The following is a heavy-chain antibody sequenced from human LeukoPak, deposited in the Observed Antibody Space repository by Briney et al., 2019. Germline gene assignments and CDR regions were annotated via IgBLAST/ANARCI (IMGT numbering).Heavy chain of an antibody. V-gene: IGHV1-2*02. Sequence: ASVKVSCKDSGYTFTGYYMHWVPQAPGQGLAWMGWINPNSGGTNFAQKFQGRVTMTRDTSIRPAYMELSSLRSDDTAVYYCARILDSSSLQARMGEDWFDGWGQGTLVTVSS. CDR2: INPNSGGT. CDR3: ARILDSSSLQARMGEDWFDG. D-gene: IGHD6-13*01. J-gene: IGHJ5*02. CDR1: GYTFTGYY.